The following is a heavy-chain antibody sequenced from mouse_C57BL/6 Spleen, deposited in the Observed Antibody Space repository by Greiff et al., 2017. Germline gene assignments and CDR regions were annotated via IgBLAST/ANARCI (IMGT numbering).Heavy chain of an antibody. CDR3: ARGGYCGSSAGYNDV. CDR2: INPSSGYT. D-gene: IGHD1-1*01. V-gene: IGHV1-4*01. J-gene: IGHJ1*03. CDR1: GYTFTSYT. Sequence: VQLQQSGAELARPGASVKMSCKASGYTFTSYTMHWVKQRPGQGLEWIGYINPSSGYTKYNQKFKDKATLTADKSSSTAYMQLSSLTSEDSAVYYCARGGYCGSSAGYNDVWGTGTTVTVSS.